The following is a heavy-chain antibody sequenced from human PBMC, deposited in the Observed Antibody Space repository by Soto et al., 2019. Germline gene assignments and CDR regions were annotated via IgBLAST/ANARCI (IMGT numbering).Heavy chain of an antibody. CDR3: ARTHNWNYYYYYGMDV. Sequence: KPSETLSLTCAVYGGSFSGYYWSWIRQPPGKGLEWIGEINHSGSTNYNPSLKSRVTISVDTSKNQFSLKLSSVTAADTAVYYCARTHNWNYYYYYGMDVWGQGTTVTVSS. D-gene: IGHD1-20*01. CDR1: GGSFSGYY. J-gene: IGHJ6*02. CDR2: INHSGST. V-gene: IGHV4-34*01.